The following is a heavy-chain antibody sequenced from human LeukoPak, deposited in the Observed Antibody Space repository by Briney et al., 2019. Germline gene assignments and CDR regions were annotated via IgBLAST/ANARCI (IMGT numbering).Heavy chain of an antibody. Sequence: AGGSLRLSCAASGFTFSSYWMHWVRQAPGKGLVWVSRINSDGSSTSYADSVKGRFTISRDNAKNTLYLQMNSLRAEDTAVYYCAKTYDILYGMDVWGKGTTVTVSS. D-gene: IGHD3-9*01. CDR2: INSDGSST. CDR3: AKTYDILYGMDV. J-gene: IGHJ6*04. CDR1: GFTFSSYW. V-gene: IGHV3-74*01.